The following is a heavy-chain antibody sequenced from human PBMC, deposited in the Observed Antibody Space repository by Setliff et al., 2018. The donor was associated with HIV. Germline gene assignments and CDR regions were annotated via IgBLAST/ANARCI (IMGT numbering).Heavy chain of an antibody. Sequence: SETLSLTCTVSGGSISSSNYYWGWLRQPPGKGLEWIGSIYYSGNTYYNPSLKSRVTISVDTSKNQSSLKLSSVTATDTAVYHCARRVILSYGYYFDYWGQGTLVTVSS. CDR1: GGSISSSNYY. V-gene: IGHV4-39*01. D-gene: IGHD3-16*02. J-gene: IGHJ4*02. CDR3: ARRVILSYGYYFDY. CDR2: IYYSGNT.